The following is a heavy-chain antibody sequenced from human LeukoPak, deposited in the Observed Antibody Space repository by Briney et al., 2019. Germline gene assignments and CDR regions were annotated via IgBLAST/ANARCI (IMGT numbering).Heavy chain of an antibody. Sequence: SETLSLTCAVYGGSFSGYYWSWIRQPPGKGLEWIGYIFYSGSTKYNPSLKSRVTISVDTSKNQFSLKLSSVTAADTAVYYCARGSSSSAHDYWGQGTLVTVSS. D-gene: IGHD6-6*01. J-gene: IGHJ4*02. CDR2: IFYSGST. CDR3: ARGSSSSAHDY. V-gene: IGHV4-59*01. CDR1: GGSFSGYY.